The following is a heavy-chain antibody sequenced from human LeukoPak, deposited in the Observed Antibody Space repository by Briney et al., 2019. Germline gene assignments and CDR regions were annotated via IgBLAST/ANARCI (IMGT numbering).Heavy chain of an antibody. CDR2: IRYDGSNK. V-gene: IGHV3-30*02. J-gene: IGHJ4*02. Sequence: GRSLRLSCAASGFTFSSYGMHWVRQAPGKGLEWVAFIRYDGSNKYYADSVKGRFTISRDNSKNTLYLQMNSLRAEDTAVYYCAKRSAAACTPDYWGQGTLVTVSS. CDR3: AKRSAAACTPDY. D-gene: IGHD6-13*01. CDR1: GFTFSSYG.